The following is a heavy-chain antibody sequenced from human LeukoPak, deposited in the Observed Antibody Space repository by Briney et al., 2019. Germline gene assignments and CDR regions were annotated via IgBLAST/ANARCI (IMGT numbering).Heavy chain of an antibody. J-gene: IGHJ4*02. CDR2: ISSSSSYI. CDR1: GFTFSSYS. V-gene: IGHV3-21*01. D-gene: IGHD3-22*01. Sequence: PGGSLRLSCAASGFTFSSYSMNWVRQAPGKGLEWVSSISSSSSYIYYADSVKGRFTIPRDNAKSSLYLQMNSLRAEDTAVYYCARDALVIVGTEYYFDYWGQGTLVTVSS. CDR3: ARDALVIVGTEYYFDY.